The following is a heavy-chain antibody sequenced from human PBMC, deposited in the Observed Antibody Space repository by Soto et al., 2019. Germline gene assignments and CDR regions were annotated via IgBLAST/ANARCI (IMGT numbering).Heavy chain of an antibody. CDR2: INAGNGNT. J-gene: IGHJ4*02. Sequence: GASVKVSCKASGYTFTSYAMHWVRQAPGQRLEWMGWINAGNGNTKYSQKFQGRVTITRDTSAGTVYMQLSSLTSEDTAVYYCARDDSGFSGSHYIDYFNYWGQGALDTVS. CDR3: ARDDSGFSGSHYIDYFNY. V-gene: IGHV1-3*01. D-gene: IGHD1-26*01. CDR1: GYTFTSYA.